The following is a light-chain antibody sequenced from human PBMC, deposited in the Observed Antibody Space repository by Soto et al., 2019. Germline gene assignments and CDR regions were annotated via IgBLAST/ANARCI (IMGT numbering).Light chain of an antibody. J-gene: IGLJ3*02. CDR2: GNS. V-gene: IGLV1-40*01. Sequence: QSVLTQPPSVSGAPGQRVTISCTGSSSNIGAGYDVHWYQQLPGTAPKLLIYGNSNRPSGVPDRFSGSKSGTSASLAITGLQAEDEADYYCQSYDRSLAVFGGGTKVNVL. CDR1: SSNIGAGYD. CDR3: QSYDRSLAV.